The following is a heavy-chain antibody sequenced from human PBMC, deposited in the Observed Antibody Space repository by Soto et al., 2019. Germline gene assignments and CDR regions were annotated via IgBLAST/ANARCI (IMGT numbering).Heavy chain of an antibody. CDR2: IWYHGNKE. Sequence: QEQLVESGGGVVQHGRSRRLSCAESGFTFSRNGMHWIRQAPGKGLERVAIIWYHGNKENYADSVRGRFTISRDNSKNTVYLQMDRLRVEDTAVYYCARWNLAGPTIDAFDLWGQGTLVTVSS. D-gene: IGHD5-12*01. V-gene: IGHV3-33*01. J-gene: IGHJ3*01. CDR3: ARWNLAGPTIDAFDL. CDR1: GFTFSRNG.